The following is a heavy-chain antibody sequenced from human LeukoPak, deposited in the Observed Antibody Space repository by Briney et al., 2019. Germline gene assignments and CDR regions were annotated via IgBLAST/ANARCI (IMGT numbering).Heavy chain of an antibody. J-gene: IGHJ4*02. D-gene: IGHD1-1*01. CDR1: GDSISSHY. CDR2: IYYSGST. V-gene: IGHV4-59*11. CDR3: ARVQRPLDGADY. Sequence: SETLSLTCTLSGDSISSHYWSWLRQPPGKGLEWIGYIYYSGSTYYNPSLRSRVTISVHTSTNLFSLKLSSVTAADTAVYYCARVQRPLDGADYWGQGTLVTVSS.